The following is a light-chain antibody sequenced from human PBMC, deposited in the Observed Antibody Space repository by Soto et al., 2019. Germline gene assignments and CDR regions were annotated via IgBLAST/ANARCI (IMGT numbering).Light chain of an antibody. CDR2: GAS. Sequence: DTVMTQSPATLSVSPGERATVSFRASQSLTRNLAWYQHKPGQSPRLLIYGASTRATGVPARFSGGGSGTEFTLTITSLQSEDFAVYWCQQYNNWPLTFGPGTRLEIK. V-gene: IGKV3D-15*01. CDR3: QQYNNWPLT. J-gene: IGKJ5*01. CDR1: QSLTRN.